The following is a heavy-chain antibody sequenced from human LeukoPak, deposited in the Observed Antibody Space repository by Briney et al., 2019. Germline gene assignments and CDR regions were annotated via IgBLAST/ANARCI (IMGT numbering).Heavy chain of an antibody. V-gene: IGHV1-18*01. J-gene: IGHJ4*02. Sequence: ASVKVSCKTSGYAFTNYAISWVRQAPGQGLEWVGWTSAYNGNTDYAQKFQGRVTMTTDSSTSTAYMELRGLRSDDTAVYYCARDLPADTGYETHDYWGQGTLVTVSS. CDR3: ARDLPADTGYETHDY. CDR2: TSAYNGNT. D-gene: IGHD5-12*01. CDR1: GYAFTNYA.